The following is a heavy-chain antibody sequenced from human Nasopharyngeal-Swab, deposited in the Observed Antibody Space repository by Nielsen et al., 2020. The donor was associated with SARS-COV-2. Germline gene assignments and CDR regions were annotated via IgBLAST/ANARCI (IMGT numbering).Heavy chain of an antibody. CDR2: ITRSGNT. J-gene: IGHJ6*03. CDR1: GVSFSGYH. CDR3: ARVDNGGGIVPASFSFFMYV. V-gene: IGHV4-34*01. Sequence: SETLSLTCSLNGVSFSGYHWGWIRQSPGKRLEWIGDITRSGNTNYNPALKSRVIMSVATSKDEFSLKLTSVTAADTAIYFCARVDNGGGIVPASFSFFMYVWGKGTSVAVSS. D-gene: IGHD2-2*01.